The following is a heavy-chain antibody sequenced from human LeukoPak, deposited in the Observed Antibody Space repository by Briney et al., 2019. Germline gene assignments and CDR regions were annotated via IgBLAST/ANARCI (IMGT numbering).Heavy chain of an antibody. J-gene: IGHJ3*02. CDR3: APTTGDAFDI. CDR2: INSDGSST. V-gene: IGHV3-74*01. D-gene: IGHD4-17*01. Sequence: SGGSLRLSCAASGFTFSSYWMHWVRQAPGKGLVWVSRINSDGSSTSYADSVKGRFISSRDNAKNTLYLQMNSLRAEDTAVYYCAPTTGDAFDIWGQGTMVTVSS. CDR1: GFTFSSYW.